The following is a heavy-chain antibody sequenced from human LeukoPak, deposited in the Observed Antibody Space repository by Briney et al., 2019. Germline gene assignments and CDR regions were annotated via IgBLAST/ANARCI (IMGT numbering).Heavy chain of an antibody. Sequence: ASVKVSCKTSGGTFNSYAISWVRQAPGQGLEWMGGIIAIFRTANYAQKFQERVTITRDMSTSTAYMELSSLRSEDTAVYYCAADSGAVVISYWGQGTLVTVSS. V-gene: IGHV1-69*05. CDR1: GGTFNSYA. J-gene: IGHJ4*02. CDR2: IIAIFRTA. CDR3: AADSGAVVISY. D-gene: IGHD3-22*01.